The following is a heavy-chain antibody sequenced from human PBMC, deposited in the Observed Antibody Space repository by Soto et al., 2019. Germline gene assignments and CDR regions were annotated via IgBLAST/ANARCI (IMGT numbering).Heavy chain of an antibody. V-gene: IGHV1-69*13. J-gene: IGHJ6*04. Sequence: WASVKVSCKASGGTFSSYAISWVRQAPGQGLEWMGGIIPIFGTANYAQKFQGRVTITADESTSTAYMELSSLRSEDTAVYYCARDPPLYYYDSSADYGMDVWGKGTKVTV. CDR2: IIPIFGTA. CDR3: ARDPPLYYYDSSADYGMDV. CDR1: GGTFSSYA. D-gene: IGHD3-22*01.